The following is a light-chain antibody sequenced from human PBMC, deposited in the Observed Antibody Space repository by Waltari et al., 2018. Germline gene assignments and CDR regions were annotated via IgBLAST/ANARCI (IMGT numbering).Light chain of an antibody. CDR2: DVP. Sequence: QSALTQPRSVSGSPGQSVAISCTGTSSDVGGYNYVSWYQQPPGKAPKILIYDVPKRPSGVPDRFSGSKSGHTASLTISGLQAEDEADYYCCSYAGSDTYVFGTGTEVTVL. V-gene: IGLV2-11*01. CDR1: SSDVGGYNY. CDR3: CSYAGSDTYV. J-gene: IGLJ1*01.